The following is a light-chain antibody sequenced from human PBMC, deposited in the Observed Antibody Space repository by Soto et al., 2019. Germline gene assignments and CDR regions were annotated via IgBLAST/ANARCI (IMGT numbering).Light chain of an antibody. J-gene: IGKJ5*01. Sequence: ELMMTQSPATLSVSQGERAILSCRASQSVSSNLAWYQQKPGQAPRLLIFDASTRATGIPARFSGSGSGTDFTLTISRLEPEDFAVYYCQQYGSSLITFGQGTLLEIK. CDR3: QQYGSSLIT. V-gene: IGKV3-20*01. CDR2: DAS. CDR1: QSVSSN.